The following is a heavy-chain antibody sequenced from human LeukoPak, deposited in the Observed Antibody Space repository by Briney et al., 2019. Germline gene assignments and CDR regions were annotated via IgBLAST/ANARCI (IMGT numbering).Heavy chain of an antibody. D-gene: IGHD4-23*01. Sequence: GGSLRLSCAASGFTFSSYTMNWVRQAPGKGLEWVSSITSGSTYIYYGDSVKGRFTISRDNARNSLYLQMNSLRAEDTAVYYCARGRPHGNDYWGQGTLVTVSS. J-gene: IGHJ4*02. CDR1: GFTFSSYT. CDR3: ARGRPHGNDY. V-gene: IGHV3-21*01. CDR2: ITSGSTYI.